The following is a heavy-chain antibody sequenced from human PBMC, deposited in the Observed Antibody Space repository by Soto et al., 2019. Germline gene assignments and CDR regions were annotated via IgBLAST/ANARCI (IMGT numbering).Heavy chain of an antibody. J-gene: IGHJ4*02. D-gene: IGHD3-22*01. CDR1: GGSFSGYY. CDR2: INHSGST. CDR3: ARGIYYYDSSGYNSSFDY. V-gene: IGHV4-34*01. Sequence: QVQLQQWGAGLLKPSETLSLTCAVYGGSFSGYYWSWIRQPPGKGLEWIGEINHSGSTNYNPSLKSRVTISVDTSKNQFSLKLSSVTAADTAVYYCARGIYYYDSSGYNSSFDYWGQGTLVTVSS.